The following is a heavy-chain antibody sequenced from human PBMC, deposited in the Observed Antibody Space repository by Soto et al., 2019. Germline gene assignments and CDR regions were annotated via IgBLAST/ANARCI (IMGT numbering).Heavy chain of an antibody. CDR1: GGSISDYY. D-gene: IGHD4-17*01. V-gene: IGHV4-59*08. Sequence: SETLSLTCTVSGGSISDYYWSWIRQPPGKGLEWIGYINYSGNSNYNPSLKSRVTMSVDTSKNQFSLKLNSVTAADTAVYYCARSQTTVTTLDFWGQGTLVTVSS. CDR3: ARSQTTVTTLDF. J-gene: IGHJ4*02. CDR2: INYSGNS.